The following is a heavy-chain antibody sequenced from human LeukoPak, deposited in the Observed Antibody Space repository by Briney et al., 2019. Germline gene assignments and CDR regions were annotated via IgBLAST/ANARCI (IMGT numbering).Heavy chain of an antibody. CDR3: ASPYSTSWNDAFDA. CDR1: GLSFNRYT. J-gene: IGHJ3*01. CDR2: VSSTGEYT. V-gene: IGHV3-21*04. D-gene: IGHD6-13*01. Sequence: NPGGSLRLSCAASGLSFNRYTMNWVRQAPGRGLEWVASVSSTGEYTYYGDSVKGRFTISRDNTENSLSLQMNSLRAEDTALYYCASPYSTSWNDAFDAWGRGTMVTVSS.